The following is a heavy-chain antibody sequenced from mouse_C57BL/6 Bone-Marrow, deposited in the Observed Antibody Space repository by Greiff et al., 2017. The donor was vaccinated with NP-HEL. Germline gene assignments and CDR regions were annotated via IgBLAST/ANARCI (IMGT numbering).Heavy chain of an antibody. D-gene: IGHD1-1*01. Sequence: LQQSGAELARPGASVKMSCKASGYTFTSYTMHWVKQRPGQGLEWIGYINPSSGYTKYNQKFKDKATLTADKSSSTAYMQLSSLTSEDSAVYYCARSGSSSFDYWGQGTTLTVSS. CDR2: INPSSGYT. V-gene: IGHV1-4*01. J-gene: IGHJ2*01. CDR3: ARSGSSSFDY. CDR1: GYTFTSYT.